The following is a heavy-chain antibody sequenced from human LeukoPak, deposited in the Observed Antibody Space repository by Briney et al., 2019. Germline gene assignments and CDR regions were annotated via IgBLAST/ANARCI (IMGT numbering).Heavy chain of an antibody. D-gene: IGHD3-16*01. V-gene: IGHV4-61*01. CDR2: IYYSGST. J-gene: IGHJ3*02. Sequence: SETLSLTCTVSGGSVSSGSYYWSWIRQPPGKGLEWIGYIYYSGSTNYNPSLKSRVTISVDTSKNQFSLKLSSATAADTAVYYCARVPVGDAFDIRGQGTMVTVSS. CDR3: ARVPVGDAFDI. CDR1: GGSVSSGSYY.